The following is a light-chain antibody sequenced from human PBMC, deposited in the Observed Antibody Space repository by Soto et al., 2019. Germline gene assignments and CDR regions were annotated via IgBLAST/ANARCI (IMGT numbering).Light chain of an antibody. CDR3: QQYSTYPYA. CDR2: EAS. Sequence: DIQMTQSPSTLSSSVGDRVTITCRASQSTSTWLAWYQQRPGKTPTLLISEASTFESGVPSRCSGSGSGTEFTLTISSLQPDDFAAYYCQQYSTYPYAFGQGTKVEIK. CDR1: QSTSTW. J-gene: IGKJ1*01. V-gene: IGKV1-5*03.